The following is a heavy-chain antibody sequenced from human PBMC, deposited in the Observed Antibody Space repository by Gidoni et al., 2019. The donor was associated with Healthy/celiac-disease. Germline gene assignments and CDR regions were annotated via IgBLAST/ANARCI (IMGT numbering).Heavy chain of an antibody. J-gene: IGHJ4*02. D-gene: IGHD6-19*01. Sequence: QVQLVESGGGVVQPGRSLRLPCAASGFTFSSYAMHWVRQAPGKGLEWVAVISYDGSNKYYADSVKGRFTISRDNSKNTLYLQMNSLRAEDTAVYYCARVAYSSGWFDYWGQGTLVTVSS. CDR2: ISYDGSNK. CDR1: GFTFSSYA. CDR3: ARVAYSSGWFDY. V-gene: IGHV3-30-3*01.